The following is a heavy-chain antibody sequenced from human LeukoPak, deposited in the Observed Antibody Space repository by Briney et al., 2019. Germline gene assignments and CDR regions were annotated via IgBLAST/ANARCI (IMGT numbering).Heavy chain of an antibody. Sequence: ETLSLTCTVSGGSISSYYWRWIREPPGKGLGWSGYIYYSGSTNYNPSLKRRVTISVETCKKQVSLKRRAVTAADTAVYYCARDSYYYSMDVWGKGTMVTVSS. V-gene: IGHV4-59*01. J-gene: IGHJ6*03. CDR1: GGSISSYY. CDR3: ARDSYYYSMDV. CDR2: IYYSGST.